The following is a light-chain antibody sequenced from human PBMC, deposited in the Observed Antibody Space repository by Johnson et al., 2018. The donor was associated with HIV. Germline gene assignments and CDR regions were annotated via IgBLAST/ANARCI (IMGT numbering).Light chain of an antibody. V-gene: IGLV1-51*01. J-gene: IGLJ1*01. Sequence: HSVLTQPPSVSAAPGQKVTISCSGSSSDMGNYAVSWYQQLPGTAPKLLIYDNNKRPSGIPDRFFGSKSGTSATLDITGLQTGDEADYYCGTWDSSLSAYVFGTGTKVTFL. CDR3: GTWDSSLSAYV. CDR2: DNN. CDR1: SSDMGNYA.